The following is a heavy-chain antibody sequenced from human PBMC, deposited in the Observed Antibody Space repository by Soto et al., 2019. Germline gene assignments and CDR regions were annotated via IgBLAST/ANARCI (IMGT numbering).Heavy chain of an antibody. D-gene: IGHD1-26*01. J-gene: IGHJ4*02. CDR3: ARDYFNSGSYPFDY. CDR2: ISAYNGNT. Sequence: ASVKVSCKASGYTFTSYGISWVRQAPGQGLEWMGWISAYNGNTNYAQKLQGRVTMTTDTSTSTAYMELRSLRSDDTAVYYCARDYFNSGSYPFDYWGQGTLVTVSS. CDR1: GYTFTSYG. V-gene: IGHV1-18*01.